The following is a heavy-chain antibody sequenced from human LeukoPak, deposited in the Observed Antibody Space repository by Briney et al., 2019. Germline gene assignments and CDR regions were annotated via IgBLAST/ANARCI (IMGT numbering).Heavy chain of an antibody. CDR1: GDSISSGSYY. Sequence: SETLSLTCTVSGDSISSGSYYWSWIRQPAGKGLEWIGRIYTSGSANYNPSLKSRVTISVDTSKNQFSLRLSSVTAADTAVYYCARGRHDSSGYYQIYHLDYWGQGTLVTVSS. V-gene: IGHV4-61*02. CDR2: IYTSGSA. J-gene: IGHJ4*02. D-gene: IGHD3-22*01. CDR3: ARGRHDSSGYYQIYHLDY.